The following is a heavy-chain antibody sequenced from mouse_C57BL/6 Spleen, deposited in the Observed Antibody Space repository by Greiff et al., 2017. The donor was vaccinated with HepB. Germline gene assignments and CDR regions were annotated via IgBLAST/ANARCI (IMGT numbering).Heavy chain of an antibody. D-gene: IGHD1-1*01. CDR3: ARGTTDGAMDY. CDR1: GYTFTDYN. V-gene: IGHV1-18*01. CDR2: IIPNNGGT. Sequence: EVQLQQSGPELVKPGASVKIPCKASGYTFTDYNMDWVKQSHGKSLEWIGDIIPNNGGTIYNQKFKGKATLTVDKSSSTAYMELRSLTSEDTAVYYCARGTTDGAMDYWGQGTSVTVSS. J-gene: IGHJ4*01.